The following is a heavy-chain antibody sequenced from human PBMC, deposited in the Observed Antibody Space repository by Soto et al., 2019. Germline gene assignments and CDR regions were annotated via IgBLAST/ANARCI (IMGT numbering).Heavy chain of an antibody. CDR2: INPSGGST. Sequence: ASVKVSCKASGYTFNSYYMHWVRQAPGQGLEWMGIINPSGGSTSYAQKFQGRVTMTRDTSTSTVYMELSSLRSEDTAVYYCARESPIAVAGPHYYYGMDVWGQGTTVTVSS. CDR3: ARESPIAVAGPHYYYGMDV. D-gene: IGHD6-19*01. V-gene: IGHV1-46*02. J-gene: IGHJ6*02. CDR1: GYTFNSYY.